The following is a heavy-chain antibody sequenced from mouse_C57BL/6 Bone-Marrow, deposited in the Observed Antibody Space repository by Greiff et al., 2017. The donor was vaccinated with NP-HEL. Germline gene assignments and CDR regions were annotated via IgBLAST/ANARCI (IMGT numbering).Heavy chain of an antibody. V-gene: IGHV2-6-1*01. CDR3: ARHKRGNYAMDD. J-gene: IGHJ4*01. CDR2: IWSDGST. Sequence: QVQLKQSGPGLVAPSQSLSITCTVSGFSLTSYGVHWVRQPPGKGLEWLVVIWSDGSTTYNSALKSRLSISKDNSKSQVFLKMNSLQTDDTAMYYCARHKRGNYAMDDWGQGTSVTVSS. CDR1: GFSLTSYG.